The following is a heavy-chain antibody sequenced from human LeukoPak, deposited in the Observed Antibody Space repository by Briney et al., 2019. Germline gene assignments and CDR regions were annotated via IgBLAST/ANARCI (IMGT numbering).Heavy chain of an antibody. CDR2: ILGSGGGDTT. V-gene: IGHV3-23*01. CDR1: GFIFSSYA. J-gene: IGHJ4*02. D-gene: IGHD6-19*01. CDR3: AILGGYSSGCCDY. Sequence: GGSLRLSCAASGFIFSSYAMSWVRQAPGRGLEWVSSILGSGGGDTTYYEDSVKGRFIISRDDSKNTMSLQMNSLRAEDTAVYYCAILGGYSSGCCDYWGQGTLVTVSS.